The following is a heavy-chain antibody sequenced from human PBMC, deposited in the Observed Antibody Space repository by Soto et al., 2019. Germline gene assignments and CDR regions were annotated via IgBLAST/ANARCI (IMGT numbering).Heavy chain of an antibody. CDR2: IIPMFGTP. Sequence: QVQLVQSGAEVKKPGSSVKVSCTASGGAFTDYIFDWVRQAPGQGLEWMGGIIPMFGTPKYAQKFQHRVTISADVSTGTAYMELTRLRFDDTAVYYCAGGRDQPPVGLYFESWGEGTRVTVSS. CDR3: AGGRDQPPVGLYFES. CDR1: GGAFTDYI. D-gene: IGHD1-26*01. J-gene: IGHJ4*02. V-gene: IGHV1-69*01.